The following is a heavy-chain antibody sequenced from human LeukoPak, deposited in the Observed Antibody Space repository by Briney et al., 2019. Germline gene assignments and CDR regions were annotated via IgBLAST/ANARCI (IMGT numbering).Heavy chain of an antibody. D-gene: IGHD2-15*01. CDR2: ISNNGGYT. V-gene: IGHV3-23*01. Sequence: GRSLRLSCAASGLTFSSSAMSWVRQAPGKGLEWVSAISNNGGYTYYADSVQGRFTISRDNSKSTLCLQMNSLRAEDTAVYYCAKQLGYCSDGSCYFPYWGQGTLVTVSS. CDR1: GLTFSSSA. CDR3: AKQLGYCSDGSCYFPY. J-gene: IGHJ4*02.